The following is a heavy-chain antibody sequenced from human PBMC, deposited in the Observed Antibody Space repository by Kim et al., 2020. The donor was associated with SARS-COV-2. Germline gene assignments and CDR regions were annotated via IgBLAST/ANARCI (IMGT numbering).Heavy chain of an antibody. CDR3: TRDQFEDPIVAAMVSRRLYDDYMHV. CDR1: GFTFGDYA. V-gene: IGHV3-49*04. CDR2: IRSKAYGGTT. Sequence: GGSLRLSCTASGFTFGDYAMSWVRQAPGKGLEWVGFIRSKAYGGTTEYAASVKGRFTIPRDDSKSIADMQMNSMKTEDTAVYYCTRDQFEDPIVAAMVSRRLYDDYMHVWGKGPRVPVS. J-gene: IGHJ6*03. D-gene: IGHD5-18*01.